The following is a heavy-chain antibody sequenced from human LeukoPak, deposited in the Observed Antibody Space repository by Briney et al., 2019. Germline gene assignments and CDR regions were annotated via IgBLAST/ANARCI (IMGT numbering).Heavy chain of an antibody. J-gene: IGHJ2*01. CDR2: FHHGGST. CDR3: ARANYEWYSDL. V-gene: IGHV4-38-2*01. CDR1: DYSISSGYD. Sequence: PSETLSLTCAVSDYSISSGYDWCWIRQPPGKGLEWIGSFHHGGSTDYNPSLKSRVTISVDTSKNQFSLKLSSVTASDTAVYYCARANYEWYSDLWGRGTLVTVSS. D-gene: IGHD3-22*01.